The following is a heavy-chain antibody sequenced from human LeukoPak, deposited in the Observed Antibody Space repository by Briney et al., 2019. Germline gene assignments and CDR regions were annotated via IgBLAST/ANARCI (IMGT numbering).Heavy chain of an antibody. CDR2: INHSGST. CDR3: AREGLRMVRGIIPKEAWGWFDP. J-gene: IGHJ5*02. Sequence: SGTLSLTCAVSGGFVSSSNWYSWVRQPPGKGLEWIGEINHSGSTNYNPSLKSRVTISVDTSKNQFSLKLSSVTAADTAVYYCAREGLRMVRGIIPKEAWGWFDPWGRGTLVTVSS. D-gene: IGHD3-10*01. CDR1: GGFVSSSNW. V-gene: IGHV4-4*02.